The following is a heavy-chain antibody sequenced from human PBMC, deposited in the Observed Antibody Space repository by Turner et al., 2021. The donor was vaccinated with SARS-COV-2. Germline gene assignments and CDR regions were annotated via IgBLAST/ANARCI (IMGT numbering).Heavy chain of an antibody. CDR3: ARGLAAGTSWFDP. CDR1: GYPFTDYI. V-gene: IGHV1-2*02. J-gene: IGHJ5*02. Sequence: QVQLVQSGAEVKTPGASVKVSCMASGYPFTDYIIHWVRQAPGQGLEWMGWINPNGATSYAQRFQGRFIMTRDTSISTAYMDLSRLISDDTALYYCARGLAAGTSWFDPWGQGTLVTVSS. CDR2: INPNGAT. D-gene: IGHD6-25*01.